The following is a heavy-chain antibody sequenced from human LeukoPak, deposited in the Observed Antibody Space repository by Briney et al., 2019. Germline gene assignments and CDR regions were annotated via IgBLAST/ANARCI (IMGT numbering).Heavy chain of an antibody. J-gene: IGHJ5*02. CDR2: ISYDGTIR. V-gene: IGHV3-30*18. CDR1: GLTFSSYG. D-gene: IGHD2-2*01. CDR3: AKGGCRSTTCYLANP. Sequence: GRSLRLSCAASGLTFSSYGMHWVRQAPGKGLEWVAVISYDGTIRNYADSVKGRFTISRDNSKNTLYLQMNSLTAEDTALYYCAKGGCRSTTCYLANPWGQGTLVTVSS.